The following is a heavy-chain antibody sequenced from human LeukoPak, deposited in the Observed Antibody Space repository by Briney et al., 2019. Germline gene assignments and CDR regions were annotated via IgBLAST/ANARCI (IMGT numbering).Heavy chain of an antibody. CDR1: GGSISSGSYY. V-gene: IGHV4-61*02. Sequence: SETLSLTCTVSGGSISSGSYYWSWIRQPAGKGLEWIGRIYTSGSTNYNLSLKSRVTISVDTSKNQFSLKLSSVTAADTAVYYCARDGRVGSTSSWYYYYGMDVWGQGTTVTVSS. CDR2: IYTSGST. J-gene: IGHJ6*02. D-gene: IGHD2-2*01. CDR3: ARDGRVGSTSSWYYYYGMDV.